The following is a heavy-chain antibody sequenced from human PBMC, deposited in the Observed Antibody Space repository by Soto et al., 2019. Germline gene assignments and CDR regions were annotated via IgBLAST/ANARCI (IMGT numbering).Heavy chain of an antibody. V-gene: IGHV4-59*01. Sequence: SETLSLTCTVSGASISSSYWSWIRQSPGKGLEWIGYVYYSGSTNYNPSLKSRVTISLDTSKNQFSLKLSSVTAADTAVYYCARVYYDSSGQSNTFDIWGQGTMVTGSS. CDR1: GASISSSY. D-gene: IGHD3-22*01. J-gene: IGHJ3*02. CDR2: VYYSGST. CDR3: ARVYYDSSGQSNTFDI.